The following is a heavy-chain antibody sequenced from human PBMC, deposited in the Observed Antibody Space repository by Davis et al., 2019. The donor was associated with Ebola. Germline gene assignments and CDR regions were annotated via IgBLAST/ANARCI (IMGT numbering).Heavy chain of an antibody. CDR3: ARDFIAVAGSPAGY. CDR1: GYTFTGYY. D-gene: IGHD6-19*01. Sequence: ASVKVSCKASGYTFTGYYMHWVRQAPGQGLEWMGWISAYNGNTNYAQKLQGRVTMTTDTSTSTAYMELRSLRSDDTAVYYCARDFIAVAGSPAGYWGQGTLVTVSS. V-gene: IGHV1-18*04. J-gene: IGHJ4*02. CDR2: ISAYNGNT.